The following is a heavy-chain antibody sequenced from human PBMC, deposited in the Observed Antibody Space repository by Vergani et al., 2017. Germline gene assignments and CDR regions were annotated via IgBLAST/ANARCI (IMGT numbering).Heavy chain of an antibody. V-gene: IGHV1-2*02. J-gene: IGHJ4*02. D-gene: IGHD4-11*01. CDR1: GYTFTGYY. CDR2: INPNSGGT. Sequence: QVQLVQSGAEVKKPGASVKVSCKASGYTFTGYYIHWVRQAPGQGLEWMGWINPNSGGTNYAQKLQGRVTMTTDTSTTTAYMELRSLRSDDTAVYYCARDRSPFAATVTTFDYCGQGTLVTVSS. CDR3: ARDRSPFAATVTTFDY.